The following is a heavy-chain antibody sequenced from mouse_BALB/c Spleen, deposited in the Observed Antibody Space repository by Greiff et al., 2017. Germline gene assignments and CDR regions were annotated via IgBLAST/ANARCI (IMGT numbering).Heavy chain of an antibody. CDR1: GFTFSSFG. V-gene: IGHV5-17*02. J-gene: IGHJ1*01. CDR3: ARAYGNWYFDV. CDR2: ISSGSSTI. D-gene: IGHD2-1*01. Sequence: EVKLMESGGGLVQPGGSRKLSCAASGFTFSSFGMHWVRQAPEKGLEWVAYISSGSSTIYYAETVKGRFTISRDNPKNTLFLQMTSLRSEDTAMYYCARAYGNWYFDVWGAGTTVTVSS.